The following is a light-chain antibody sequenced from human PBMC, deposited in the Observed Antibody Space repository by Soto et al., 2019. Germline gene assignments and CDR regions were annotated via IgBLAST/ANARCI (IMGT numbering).Light chain of an antibody. CDR1: QSISTW. J-gene: IGKJ1*01. CDR3: QQYNFYSRT. Sequence: DIQMTQSPATLSASVGDTVTITCRASQSISTWLAWYQQKPGEAPKLLIYKASSLQSGVPSRFSGLGSGTEFTLTISSLQPDDFATYFCQQYNFYSRTFGQGTKVEIK. CDR2: KAS. V-gene: IGKV1-5*03.